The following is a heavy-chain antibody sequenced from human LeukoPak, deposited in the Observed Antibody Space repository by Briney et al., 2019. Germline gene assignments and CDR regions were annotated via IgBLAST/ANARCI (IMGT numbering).Heavy chain of an antibody. CDR3: AKGSDVVLTAPLDY. Sequence: GGSLRLSCAASGFTFSSYGMNWVRQAPGKGLEWVLAISCSGSSTYYADSVKGRFTISRDNSNNTLYLQVNSLRAEDTAVYFCAKGSDVVLTAPLDYWRQGTLATVSS. CDR1: GFTFSSYG. J-gene: IGHJ4*02. V-gene: IGHV3-23*01. D-gene: IGHD2-21*02. CDR2: ISCSGSST.